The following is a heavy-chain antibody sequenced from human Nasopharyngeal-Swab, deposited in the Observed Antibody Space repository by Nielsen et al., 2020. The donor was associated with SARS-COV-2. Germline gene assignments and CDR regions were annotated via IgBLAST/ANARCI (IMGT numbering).Heavy chain of an antibody. CDR2: IIPILPIT. J-gene: IGHJ6*03. V-gene: IGHV1-69*10. CDR3: ARGGWVRRDYYYSYYYMDV. Sequence: WVRQAPGQGLEWMGGIIPILPITNYAQKFQDRVTITADKSTSTAYMELSSLRSEDTAAYYCARGGWVRRDYYYSYYYMDVWGKGTTVTVSS. D-gene: IGHD5-24*01.